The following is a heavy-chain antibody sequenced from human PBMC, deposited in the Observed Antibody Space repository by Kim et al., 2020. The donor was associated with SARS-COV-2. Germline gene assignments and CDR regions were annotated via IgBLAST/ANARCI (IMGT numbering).Heavy chain of an antibody. Sequence: SETLSLTCTVSGGSVNSGSDYWSWIRLPPGKGLEWIGYIYDRDSVNYNPSLKSRVTISSDASKNQFSLRLSAVTAADTAVYFCAREASGRYKDSRGAFSDAFDIWGLGTKVTVSS. D-gene: IGHD3-10*01. CDR3: AREASGRYKDSRGAFSDAFDI. J-gene: IGHJ3*02. V-gene: IGHV4-61*01. CDR2: IYDRDSV. CDR1: GGSVNSGSDY.